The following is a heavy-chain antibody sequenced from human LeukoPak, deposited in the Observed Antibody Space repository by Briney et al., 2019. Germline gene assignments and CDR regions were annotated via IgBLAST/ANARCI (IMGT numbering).Heavy chain of an antibody. D-gene: IGHD2-2*01. CDR1: GFTFSIYA. CDR2: ISSSSSYI. J-gene: IGHJ4*02. CDR3: ARRPAAMKGEDY. Sequence: TGGSLRLSCAASGFTFSIYAMNWVRQAPGKGLEWVSSISSSSSYIYYADSVKGRFTISRDNAKNSLYLQMNSLRAEDTAVYYCARRPAAMKGEDYWGQGTLVTVSS. V-gene: IGHV3-21*01.